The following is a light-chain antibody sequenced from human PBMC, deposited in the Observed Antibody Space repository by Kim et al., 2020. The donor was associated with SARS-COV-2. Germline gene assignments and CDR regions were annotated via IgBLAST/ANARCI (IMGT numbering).Light chain of an antibody. J-gene: IGLJ3*02. CDR1: KLGDKY. CDR2: QDS. Sequence: SYELTQPPSVSVSPGQTASITCSGDKLGDKYACWYQQKPGQSPVLVIYQDSKRTSGIPERFSGSNSGNTATLTISGTQAMDEADYYCQAWDSSTGVFGGGPRFTVL. CDR3: QAWDSSTGV. V-gene: IGLV3-1*01.